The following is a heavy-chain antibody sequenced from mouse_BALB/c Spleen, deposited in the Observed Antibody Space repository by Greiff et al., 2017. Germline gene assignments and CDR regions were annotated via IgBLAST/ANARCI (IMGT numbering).Heavy chain of an antibody. CDR3: ARWADAMDY. Sequence: EVKLVESGPELVKPGASVKMSCKASGYTFTSYVMHWVKQKPGQGLEWIGYINPYNDGTKYNEKFKGKATLTSDKSSSTAYMELSSLTSEDSAVYYCARWADAMDYWGQGTSVTVSS. CDR1: GYTFTSYV. V-gene: IGHV1-14*01. CDR2: INPYNDGT. J-gene: IGHJ4*01.